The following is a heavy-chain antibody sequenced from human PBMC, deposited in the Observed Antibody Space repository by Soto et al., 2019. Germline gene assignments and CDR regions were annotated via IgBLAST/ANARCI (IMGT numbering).Heavy chain of an antibody. CDR3: AKWDGYGDH. Sequence: EVQLLESGGDLIQPGGSLRLSCAASGFTYSSNSFTWVRQAPGKGLEYVSGISIGGDKTWHADSVKGRFTVSRDNSKNTVYLQMNSLRVDDTAVYYCAKWDGYGDHWGQGTLVTVSS. CDR1: GFTYSSNS. CDR2: ISIGGDKT. J-gene: IGHJ5*02. D-gene: IGHD5-12*01. V-gene: IGHV3-23*01.